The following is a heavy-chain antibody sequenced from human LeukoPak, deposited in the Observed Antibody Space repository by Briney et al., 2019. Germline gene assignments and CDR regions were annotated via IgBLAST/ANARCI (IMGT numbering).Heavy chain of an antibody. Sequence: GGSLRLSCAASGFTFSNYNMNWVCQAPGKGLEWVSSISSSSSYIYYADSVKGRFTISRDNAKNSLSLQMNSLRAEDTAVYYCARDREAVALDYWGQGTLVTVSS. V-gene: IGHV3-21*01. CDR1: GFTFSNYN. CDR2: ISSSSSYI. D-gene: IGHD6-19*01. CDR3: ARDREAVALDY. J-gene: IGHJ4*02.